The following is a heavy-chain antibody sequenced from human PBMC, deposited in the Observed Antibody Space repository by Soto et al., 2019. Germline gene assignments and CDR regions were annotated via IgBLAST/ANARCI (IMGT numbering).Heavy chain of an antibody. CDR1: GFTFSSYA. J-gene: IGHJ3*02. V-gene: IGHV3-23*01. CDR2: ISGSGGST. CDR3: AKDWEEVVAATRDAFDI. D-gene: IGHD2-15*01. Sequence: PGGSLRLSCAASGFTFSSYAMSWVRQAPGKGLEWVSAISGSGGSTYYADSVKGRFTISRDNSKNTLYLQMNSLRAEDTAVYYCAKDWEEVVAATRDAFDIWGQGTMVTVSS.